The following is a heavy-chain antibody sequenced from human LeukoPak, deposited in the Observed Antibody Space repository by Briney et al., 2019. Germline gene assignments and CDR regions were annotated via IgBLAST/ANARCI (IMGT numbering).Heavy chain of an antibody. V-gene: IGHV3-23*01. D-gene: IGHD1-26*01. CDR1: GFTFSSYA. J-gene: IGHJ4*02. CDR2: ISGSGGST. Sequence: GGSLRLSCAASGFTFSSYAMSWVRQAPGKGLEWVSAISGSGGSTYYADSVKGRFSISRDNSKNTLYLQMNSLRAEDTAVYYCAKVPYSGSYYMDYWGQGTLVTVSS. CDR3: AKVPYSGSYYMDY.